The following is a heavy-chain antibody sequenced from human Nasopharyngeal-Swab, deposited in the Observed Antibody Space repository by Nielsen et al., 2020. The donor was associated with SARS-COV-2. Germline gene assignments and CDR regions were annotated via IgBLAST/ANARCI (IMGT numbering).Heavy chain of an antibody. Sequence: GGSLRLSCAASGFTFSDYYMSWIRQAPGKGLEWVSYISSSGSTIYYADSVKGRFTISRDNAKNSLYLQMNSLRAEDTAVYYCASSYYDSSGYYPDYWGQGTLVTASS. J-gene: IGHJ4*02. CDR3: ASSYYDSSGYYPDY. CDR1: GFTFSDYY. CDR2: ISSSGSTI. V-gene: IGHV3-11*01. D-gene: IGHD3-22*01.